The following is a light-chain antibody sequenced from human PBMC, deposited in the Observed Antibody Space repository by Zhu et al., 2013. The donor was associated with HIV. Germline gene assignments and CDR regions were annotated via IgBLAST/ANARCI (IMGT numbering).Light chain of an antibody. V-gene: IGKV4-1*01. J-gene: IGKJ2*01. CDR1: QSVLYSSNNNNY. Sequence: DIVMTQSPDSLVVSVGERASINCKSSQSVLYSSNNNNYLAWYQHKPRQPPKLLIYWASNRASGVPDRFSGSGSGTDFTLTISSLQAEDVAVYYCQQYYSGPRTFGQGTEAGDQT. CDR2: WAS. CDR3: QQYYSGPRT.